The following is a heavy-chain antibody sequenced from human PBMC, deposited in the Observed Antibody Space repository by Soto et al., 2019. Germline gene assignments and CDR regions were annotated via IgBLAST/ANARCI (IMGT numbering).Heavy chain of an antibody. Sequence: SETLSLTCTVSGGSLSSYYWSWIRQPAGKGLEWIGRISTSGSTNYNPSLKSRVTMSVDTSKNQFSLRLSSVTAADTAVYYCARSSFKSSSCYGFYHWGQGNPGTVS. CDR1: GGSLSSYY. J-gene: IGHJ4*02. V-gene: IGHV4-4*07. CDR3: ARSSFKSSSCYGFYH. D-gene: IGHD2-2*01. CDR2: ISTSGST.